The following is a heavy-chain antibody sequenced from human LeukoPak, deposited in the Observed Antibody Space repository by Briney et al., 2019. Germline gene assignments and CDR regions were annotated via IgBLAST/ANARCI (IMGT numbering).Heavy chain of an antibody. V-gene: IGHV1-46*01. CDR3: ARASRDPFDY. J-gene: IGHJ4*02. CDR2: INPSGGST. CDR1: GGTFSSYA. Sequence: GASVKVSCKASGGTFSSYAISWVRQAPGQGLEWMGIINPSGGSTSYAQKFQGRVTMTRDTSTSTVYMELSSLRSEDTAVYYCARASRDPFDYWGQGTLVTVSS. D-gene: IGHD2-2*01.